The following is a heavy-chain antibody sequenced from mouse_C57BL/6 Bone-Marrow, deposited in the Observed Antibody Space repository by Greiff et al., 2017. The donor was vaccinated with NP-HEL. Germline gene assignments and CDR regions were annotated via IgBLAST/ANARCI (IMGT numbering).Heavy chain of an antibody. CDR3: ARSPLWLRRNYYAMDY. V-gene: IGHV3-8*01. D-gene: IGHD2-2*01. Sequence: VQLQQSGPGLAKPSQTLSLTCSVTGYSITSDYWNWIRKFPGNNLEYMRYISYSGSTYYNPSLQSRLSITRDTSKNQYYLTLNSVTTEETATYYFARSPLWLRRNYYAMDYWGQGTSVTVSS. CDR2: ISYSGST. J-gene: IGHJ4*01. CDR1: GYSITSDY.